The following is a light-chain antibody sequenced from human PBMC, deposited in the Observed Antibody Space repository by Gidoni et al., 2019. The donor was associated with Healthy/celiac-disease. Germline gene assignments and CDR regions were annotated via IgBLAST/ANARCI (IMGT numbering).Light chain of an antibody. Sequence: IHMPHSPSSLSASVGDRVTIICRTSQSLSSYLNLYQQKPGKAPKLLICAASSLQSGVPSRFCGSGSGTDFSLPISTLQPGYFTTFFSQQSYCPPFTFGQGTRLEIK. CDR2: AAS. CDR3: QQSYCPPFT. CDR1: QSLSSY. J-gene: IGKJ5*01. V-gene: IGKV1-39*01.